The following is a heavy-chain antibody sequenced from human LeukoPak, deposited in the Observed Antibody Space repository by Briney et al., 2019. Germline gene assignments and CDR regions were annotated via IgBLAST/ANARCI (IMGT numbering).Heavy chain of an antibody. CDR2: INHSGST. D-gene: IGHD6-13*01. CDR1: GGSFSGYY. CDR3: ARQGVHMGIIAAAGLPIQRWFDP. V-gene: IGHV4-34*01. J-gene: IGHJ5*02. Sequence: PSETLSLTCAVYGGSFSGYYWSWIRQPPGKGLEWIGEINHSGSTNYNPSLKSRVTISVDTSKNQFSLKLSSVTAADTAVYYCARQGVHMGIIAAAGLPIQRWFDPWGQGTLVTVSS.